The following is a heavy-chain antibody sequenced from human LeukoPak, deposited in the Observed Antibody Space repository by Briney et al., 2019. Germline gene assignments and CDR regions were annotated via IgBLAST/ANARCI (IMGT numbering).Heavy chain of an antibody. Sequence: ASVTVSCNASGHTFTSDGISWVRQAPGQGLEWMGWISAYNGNTNYAQKLQGRVTMTTDTSTSTAYMELRSLRSDDTAVYYCARNSIVGATSFDYWGQGTLVTVSS. CDR2: ISAYNGNT. V-gene: IGHV1-18*01. J-gene: IGHJ4*02. CDR3: ARNSIVGATSFDY. D-gene: IGHD1-26*01. CDR1: GHTFTSDG.